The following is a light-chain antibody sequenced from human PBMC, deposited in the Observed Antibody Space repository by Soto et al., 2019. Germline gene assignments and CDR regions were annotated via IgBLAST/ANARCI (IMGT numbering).Light chain of an antibody. Sequence: QSVLTQPPSASGSPGQSVTISCTGTSSDVGGYNYVSWYQQHPGKAPKLMIYEVTKRPSGVPDRFSGSKSGNTASLTVSGLQAEDEADYYCSSYAGSNTWVLGGGTKLTVL. J-gene: IGLJ3*02. CDR3: SSYAGSNTWV. CDR2: EVT. V-gene: IGLV2-8*01. CDR1: SSDVGGYNY.